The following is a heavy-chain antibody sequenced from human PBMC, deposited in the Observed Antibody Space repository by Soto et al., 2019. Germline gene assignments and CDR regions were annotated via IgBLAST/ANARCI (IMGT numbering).Heavy chain of an antibody. CDR3: ARGGAMGVDY. J-gene: IGHJ4*02. V-gene: IGHV3-74*01. D-gene: IGHD1-26*01. CDR2: IDGYSTTT. Sequence: EVQLMESGGGLVQPGGSLRLSCTASGFTFNNKWMHWVRQAPGKGLVWVSRIDGYSTTTNYADSVKGRFTISRDNAKNTVFLHVNSLTDEDTAVYYCARGGAMGVDYWGQGTLVTVSS. CDR1: GFTFNNKW.